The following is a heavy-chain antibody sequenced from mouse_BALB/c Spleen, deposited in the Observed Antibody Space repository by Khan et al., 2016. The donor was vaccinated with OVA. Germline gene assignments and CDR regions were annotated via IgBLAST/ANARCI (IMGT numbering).Heavy chain of an antibody. CDR1: GFTFTNYG. CDR2: INTYTGEP. J-gene: IGHJ4*01. D-gene: IGHD2-14*01. V-gene: IGHV9-3-1*01. CDR3: ARVGYNGTMDF. Sequence: QIQLVQSGPELKKPGETVQISCKASGFTFTNYGMNWVRQAPGKGLKWMGWINTYTGEPTFTDDFKGRFAFSLATSASTAYLQINSLKNEDTATDFCARVGYNGTMDFWGQGTSVTVSS.